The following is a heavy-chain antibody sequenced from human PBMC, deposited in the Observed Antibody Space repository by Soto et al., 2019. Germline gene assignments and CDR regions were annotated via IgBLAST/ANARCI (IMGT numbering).Heavy chain of an antibody. Sequence: EVQLVETGGGLIQPRGSLRLSCAASGFTVSSNYMSWVRQAPGKGLEWVSVIYSGGSTYYADSVKGRFTISRDNSKNTLYLQMNSLRAEDTAVYYCARGLDMADFDYWGQGTLVTVSS. CDR1: GFTVSSNY. D-gene: IGHD6-19*01. V-gene: IGHV3-53*02. J-gene: IGHJ4*02. CDR3: ARGLDMADFDY. CDR2: IYSGGST.